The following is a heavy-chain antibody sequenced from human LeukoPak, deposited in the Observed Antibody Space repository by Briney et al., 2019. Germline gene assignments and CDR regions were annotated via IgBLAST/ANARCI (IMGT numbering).Heavy chain of an antibody. J-gene: IGHJ3*02. CDR1: GFIFSIYN. CDR2: ISSNGDTI. D-gene: IGHD6-19*01. Sequence: PGGSLRLSCAASGFIFSIYNMDWVRQAPGEGLEWVSYISSNGDTIYYADSVKGRFTISRDSAKNSLYLQINNLRAEDTAVYYCARDVRSHSSAWRSGFDIWGQGTMVTISS. V-gene: IGHV3-48*04. CDR3: ARDVRSHSSAWRSGFDI.